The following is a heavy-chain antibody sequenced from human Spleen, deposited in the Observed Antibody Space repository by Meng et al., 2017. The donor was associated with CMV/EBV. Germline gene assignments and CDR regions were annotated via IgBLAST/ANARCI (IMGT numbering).Heavy chain of an antibody. D-gene: IGHD4-23*01. CDR1: GFTFSDYY. V-gene: IGHV3-11*01. CDR2: ISTSDSTI. J-gene: IGHJ4*02. Sequence: GGSLRLSCAASGFTFSDYYMSWIRQAPGKGLEWVSYISTSDSTIYYADSVKGRFTISRDNAKNSLYLQLNSLRAEDTAVYYCARHYGGNSSLGQNFDYWGQGTLVTVSS. CDR3: ARHYGGNSSLGQNFDY.